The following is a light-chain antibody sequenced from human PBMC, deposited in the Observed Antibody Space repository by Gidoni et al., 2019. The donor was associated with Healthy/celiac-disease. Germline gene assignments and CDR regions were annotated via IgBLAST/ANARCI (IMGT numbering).Light chain of an antibody. CDR3: QQYGSSPPYT. CDR1: QSVSSCY. Sequence: ESVLTQSTGTLPLSPGERATLSCRASQSVSSCYLARCQQKPGKAPRLLISGASSRATGIPDRFSSSGSGTDFTLTISRLEPEDFAVYYCQQYGSSPPYTFGQGTKLEIK. CDR2: GAS. V-gene: IGKV3-20*01. J-gene: IGKJ2*01.